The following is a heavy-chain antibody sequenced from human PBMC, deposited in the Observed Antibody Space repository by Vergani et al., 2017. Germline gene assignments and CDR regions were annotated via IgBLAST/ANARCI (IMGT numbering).Heavy chain of an antibody. Sequence: QVQLQESGPGLVKPSGTLSLTCAVSGGSISSSNWWSWVRQPPGKGLEWIGEIYNSGSTNYNPSLKSRVTISVDKSKNQFSLKLSSVTAADTAVYYCARRTFLAAAGSGTYFDYWGQGTLVTVSS. J-gene: IGHJ4*02. CDR1: GGSISSSNW. V-gene: IGHV4-4*02. CDR3: ARRTFLAAAGSGTYFDY. D-gene: IGHD6-13*01. CDR2: IYNSGST.